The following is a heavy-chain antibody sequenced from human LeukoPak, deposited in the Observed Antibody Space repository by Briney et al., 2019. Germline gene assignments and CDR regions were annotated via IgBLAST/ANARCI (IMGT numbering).Heavy chain of an antibody. CDR1: GFTFSSYA. D-gene: IGHD3-22*01. J-gene: IGHJ6*03. V-gene: IGHV3-64*01. CDR3: AREGGLYYDSSGYYSHYYYMDV. CDR2: ITSNGGST. Sequence: GGSLRLSCAASGFTFSSYAMHWVRQAPGKGLEYVSSITSNGGSTFYANSVKGRFTISRDNSKNTLYLQMNSLRAEDTAVYYCAREGGLYYDSSGYYSHYYYMDVWGKGTTVTVSS.